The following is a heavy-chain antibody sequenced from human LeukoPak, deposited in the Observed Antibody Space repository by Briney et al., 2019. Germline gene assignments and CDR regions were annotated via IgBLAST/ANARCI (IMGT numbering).Heavy chain of an antibody. CDR2: ISSSSSYI. D-gene: IGHD2-2*01. CDR1: ALSLNAYN. J-gene: IGHJ4*02. Sequence: GGSLRLSCAASALSLNAYNMNWVRQAPGRGLEWVSSISSSSSYIYYADSVKGRFTISRDNAKNSLYLQMNSLRAEDTAVYYCARDPGDFDIVVVPAAQWGQGTLVTVSS. CDR3: ARDPGDFDIVVVPAAQ. V-gene: IGHV3-21*01.